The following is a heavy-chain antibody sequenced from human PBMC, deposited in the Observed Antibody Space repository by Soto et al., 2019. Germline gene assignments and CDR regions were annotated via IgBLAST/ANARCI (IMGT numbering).Heavy chain of an antibody. CDR2: LDPEGGST. V-gene: IGHV3-74*01. J-gene: IGHJ6*03. CDR1: GFTFRTYW. CDR3: ATDRGRVTNYGVVINANHMGV. Sequence: EVQLVESGGALVQPGGSLRLSCAASGFTFRTYWMYWVRQAPGQGLVWVSRLDPEGGSTIYADSVKGRFTISRDNARNTLYLQMESRRGEDTAVYYCATDRGRVTNYGVVINANHMGVWGKGTTVTVSS. D-gene: IGHD3-3*01.